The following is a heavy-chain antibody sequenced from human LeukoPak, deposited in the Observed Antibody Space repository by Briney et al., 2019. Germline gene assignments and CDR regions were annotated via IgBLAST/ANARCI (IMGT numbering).Heavy chain of an antibody. D-gene: IGHD3-10*01. CDR3: AKDRVTMVRGVNYYGMDV. CDR2: ISGSGGST. Sequence: GASLRLSCAASGFTFSSYAMSWVRQAPGKGLEWVSAISGSGGSTYYADSVKGRFTISRDNSKNTLYLQMNSLRAEDTAVYYCAKDRVTMVRGVNYYGMDVWGKGTTVTVSS. CDR1: GFTFSSYA. J-gene: IGHJ6*04. V-gene: IGHV3-23*01.